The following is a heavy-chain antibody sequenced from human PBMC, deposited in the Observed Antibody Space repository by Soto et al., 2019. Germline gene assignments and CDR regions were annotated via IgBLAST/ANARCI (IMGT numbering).Heavy chain of an antibody. CDR2: IYYSGST. V-gene: IGHV4-59*01. D-gene: IGHD2-15*01. CDR1: GGSISSYY. J-gene: IGHJ2*01. CDR3: ARDATDCSGGSCRYWYFDL. Sequence: SETLSLTCTVSGGSISSYYWSWIRQPPGKGLEWIGYIYYSGSTNYNPSLKSRVTISVDTSKNQFSLKLSSVTAADTAVYYCARDATDCSGGSCRYWYFDLWGRGTLGTVSS.